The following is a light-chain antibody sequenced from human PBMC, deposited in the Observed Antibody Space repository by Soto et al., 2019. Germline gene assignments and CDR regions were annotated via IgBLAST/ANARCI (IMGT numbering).Light chain of an antibody. CDR2: GAS. Sequence: EIVMTQSPATLSVSPGERATLSCRASQSVRSNLAWYQQRRGQAPRLLMYGASTRATGIPARFSGSGSGTEFTLTIRSLQSEDFAVYYCQQYNDWLWTFGQGTKVAIK. V-gene: IGKV3-15*01. CDR1: QSVRSN. J-gene: IGKJ1*01. CDR3: QQYNDWLWT.